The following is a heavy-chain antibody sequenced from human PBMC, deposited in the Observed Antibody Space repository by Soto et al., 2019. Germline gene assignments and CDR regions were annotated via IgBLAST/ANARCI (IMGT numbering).Heavy chain of an antibody. CDR3: ARVTASGWFVNGRDYFDH. D-gene: IGHD6-19*01. CDR1: GFTFGNYY. J-gene: IGHJ4*02. CDR2: ISSRGVTI. V-gene: IGHV3-11*01. Sequence: QVQLVESGGALVRPGGSLRLSCNVSGFTFGNYYMSWIRQAPGKGLESISYISSRGVTIYYADSVKGRFTISRDNAKNSLFLQMDSLRAEDTDVYYCARVTASGWFVNGRDYFDHWGQGTLVTVSS.